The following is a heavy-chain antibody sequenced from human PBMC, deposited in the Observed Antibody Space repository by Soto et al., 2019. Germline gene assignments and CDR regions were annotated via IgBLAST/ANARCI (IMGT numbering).Heavy chain of an antibody. D-gene: IGHD3-22*01. CDR2: FDPEDGEI. Sequence: ASVKVSCKVSGYTLTELSMHWVRQAPGKGLEWMGGFDPEDGEIIYAQKFQGRVTMTEDTSTDTAYMELSSLRSEDTAVYYCATGRNYYDSSGYHNWFDPWGQGTLVTVSS. J-gene: IGHJ5*02. CDR3: ATGRNYYDSSGYHNWFDP. CDR1: GYTLTELS. V-gene: IGHV1-24*01.